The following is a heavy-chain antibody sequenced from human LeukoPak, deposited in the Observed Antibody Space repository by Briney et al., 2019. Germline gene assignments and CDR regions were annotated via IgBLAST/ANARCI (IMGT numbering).Heavy chain of an antibody. D-gene: IGHD1-1*01. CDR3: TRHGNEKLVDY. J-gene: IGHJ4*02. CDR1: GFTFSGSA. CDR2: IRSKANSHAT. Sequence: GGPLRLSCAASGFTFSGSAMHWVRQASGKGLEWVGRIRSKANSHATAYAASVKGRFTISRNDSKNTAYLQMNSLKTEDTAVYYCTRHGNEKLVDYWGQGTLVTVSS. V-gene: IGHV3-73*01.